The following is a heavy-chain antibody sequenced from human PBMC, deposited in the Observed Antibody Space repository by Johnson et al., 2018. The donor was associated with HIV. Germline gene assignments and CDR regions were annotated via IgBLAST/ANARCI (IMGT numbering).Heavy chain of an antibody. V-gene: IGHV3-30*02. CDR2: TQYDGSNK. J-gene: IGHJ3*02. D-gene: IGHD3-22*01. Sequence: QVQLVESRGGVVQPGGSLRLSCAASGFTFSSYGMHWVRQAPGRGLEWVAFTQYDGSNKYYADSVKGRFTISRDNSKKTVYLQMNSLRGEDTAVYYCAKETRDSRSALDIWGQGTMVTVSS. CDR1: GFTFSSYG. CDR3: AKETRDSRSALDI.